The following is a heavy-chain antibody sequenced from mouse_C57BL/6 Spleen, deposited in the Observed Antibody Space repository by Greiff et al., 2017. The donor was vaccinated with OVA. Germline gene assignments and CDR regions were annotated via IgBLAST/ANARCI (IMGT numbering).Heavy chain of an antibody. Sequence: VQLQQPGAELVRPGSSVKLSCKASGYTFTSYWMHWVKQRPIQGLEWIGNIDPSDSETHYNQKFKDKATLTVDKSSSTAYMQLSSLTSEDSAVYYCARYPLYGSSSFYAMDYWGQGTSVTVSS. V-gene: IGHV1-52*01. CDR3: ARYPLYGSSSFYAMDY. CDR2: IDPSDSET. D-gene: IGHD1-1*01. J-gene: IGHJ4*01. CDR1: GYTFTSYW.